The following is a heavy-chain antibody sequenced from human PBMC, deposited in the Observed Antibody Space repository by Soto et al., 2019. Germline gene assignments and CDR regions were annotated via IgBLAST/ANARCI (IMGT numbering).Heavy chain of an antibody. D-gene: IGHD6-19*01. Sequence: NPSETLSLTCTVSGGSISSYYWSWIRQPPGKGLEWIGYIYYSGSTNYNPSLKSRVTISVDTSKNQFSLKLSSVTAADTAVYYCARDLMYSSGWYWFDPWGQGTLVTVSS. J-gene: IGHJ5*02. CDR3: ARDLMYSSGWYWFDP. CDR1: GGSISSYY. V-gene: IGHV4-59*01. CDR2: IYYSGST.